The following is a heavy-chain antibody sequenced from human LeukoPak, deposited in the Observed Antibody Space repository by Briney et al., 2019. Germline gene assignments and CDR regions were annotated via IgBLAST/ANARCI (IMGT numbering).Heavy chain of an antibody. CDR2: INYSGST. D-gene: IGHD5-18*01. CDR1: GGSISSSSYY. V-gene: IGHV4-39*07. CDR3: ASGYSYDLFDY. J-gene: IGHJ4*02. Sequence: KPSETLSPTCTVSGGSISSSSYYWGWIRQPPGKGLEWMGSINYSGSTYHNPSLKSRVTISVDTSKNQFSLKLSSVTAADTAVFYCASGYSYDLFDYWGQGTLVTVSS.